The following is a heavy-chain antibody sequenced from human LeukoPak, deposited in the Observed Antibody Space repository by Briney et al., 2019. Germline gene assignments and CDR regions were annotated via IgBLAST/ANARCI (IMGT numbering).Heavy chain of an antibody. J-gene: IGHJ4*02. CDR2: IYYSGST. CDR1: GGSISSYY. Sequence: SETLSLTCTVSGGSISSYYWSWIRQPPGKGLEWIGYIYYSGSTNYNPSLKSRVTISVGTSKNQFSLKLSSVTAADTAVYYCARHLGSSWLLYFDYWGQGTLVTVSS. V-gene: IGHV4-59*08. CDR3: ARHLGSSWLLYFDY. D-gene: IGHD6-13*01.